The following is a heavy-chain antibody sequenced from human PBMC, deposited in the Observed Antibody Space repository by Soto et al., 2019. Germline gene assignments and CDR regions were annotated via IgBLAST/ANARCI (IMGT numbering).Heavy chain of an antibody. CDR2: ISWDSRSV. V-gene: IGHV3-9*01. CDR3: AKDSIRRSFSRSSTRARDAFDI. D-gene: IGHD6-6*01. Sequence: HLVESGGGLVQPGGSLRLSCAVSGFTFEDYAMHWVRQAPGKGLEGVSGISWDSRSVAYADSVKGRFTISRDNAENSLHLQMNSLRAEDTAVYYCAKDSIRRSFSRSSTRARDAFDIWGQGTMVTVSS. J-gene: IGHJ3*02. CDR1: GFTFEDYA.